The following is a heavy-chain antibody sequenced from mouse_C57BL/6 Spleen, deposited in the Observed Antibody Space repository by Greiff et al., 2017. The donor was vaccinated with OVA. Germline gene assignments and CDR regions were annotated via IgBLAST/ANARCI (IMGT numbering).Heavy chain of an antibody. J-gene: IGHJ4*01. V-gene: IGHV5-15*01. CDR3: ARRLITTVDYYAMDY. Sequence: EVKLMESGGGLVQPGGSLKLSCAASGFTFSDYGMAWVRQAPRKGPEWVAFISNLAYSIYYADTVTGRFTISRENAKNTLYLEMSSLRSEDTAMYYCARRLITTVDYYAMDYWGQGTSVTVSS. CDR1: GFTFSDYG. D-gene: IGHD1-1*01. CDR2: ISNLAYSI.